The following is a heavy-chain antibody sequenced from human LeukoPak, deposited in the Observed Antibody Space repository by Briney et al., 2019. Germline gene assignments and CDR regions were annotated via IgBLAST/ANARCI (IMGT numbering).Heavy chain of an antibody. D-gene: IGHD6-19*01. CDR1: GGSISSYY. V-gene: IGHV4-59*01. CDR3: ARDSGPRFDY. J-gene: IGHJ4*02. CDR2: IHYSGST. Sequence: PSETLSLTCTVSGGSISSYYWSWIRQPPGKGLEWIGYIHYSGSTNYNPSLKSRVTISVDTSKNQFSLKVSSVTAADTAVYYCARDSGPRFDYWGQGTLVTVSS.